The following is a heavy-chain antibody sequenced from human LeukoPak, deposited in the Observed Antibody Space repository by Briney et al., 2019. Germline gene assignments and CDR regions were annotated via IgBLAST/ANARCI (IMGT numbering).Heavy chain of an antibody. V-gene: IGHV4-38-2*01. CDR1: GFSIRSGHY. CDR3: ARVVVVVATEENDAFDI. Sequence: SETLSLTCGVSGFSIRSGHYWGRIRQPPGKGLEWIANIHQGGNTYYNPSLKSRVTISVDTFKNQFSLKLSSVTAADTAVYYCARVVVVVATEENDAFDIWGQGTMVIVSS. CDR2: IHQGGNT. D-gene: IGHD2-21*02. J-gene: IGHJ3*02.